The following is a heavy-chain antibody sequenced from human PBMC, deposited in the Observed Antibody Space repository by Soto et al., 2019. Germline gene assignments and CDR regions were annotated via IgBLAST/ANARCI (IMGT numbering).Heavy chain of an antibody. J-gene: IGHJ5*01. CDR1: GYSFTNYW. CDR2: IYPSDSDT. CDR3: ARDMNGYANWFDS. V-gene: IGHV5-51*01. Sequence: GESLKISCQGSGYSFTNYWIGWVRQMPGKGPEWMGIIYPSDSDTRYSPSFQGQVTISADKSISTAYLQWSSLKASDSAIYYFARDMNGYANWFDSWGQGTLVTVSS. D-gene: IGHD5-18*01.